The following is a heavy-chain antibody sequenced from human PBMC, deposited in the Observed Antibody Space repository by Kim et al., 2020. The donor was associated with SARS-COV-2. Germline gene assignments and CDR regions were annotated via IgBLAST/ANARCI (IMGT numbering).Heavy chain of an antibody. D-gene: IGHD4-4*01. Sequence: IYHADSLKGRFTNSGDNAKTSLYLQMNSLRPEDTDVYYCASPTVTTPFDYWGQGTLVTVSS. CDR3: ASPTVTTPFDY. J-gene: IGHJ4*02. V-gene: IGHV3-21*04. CDR2: I.